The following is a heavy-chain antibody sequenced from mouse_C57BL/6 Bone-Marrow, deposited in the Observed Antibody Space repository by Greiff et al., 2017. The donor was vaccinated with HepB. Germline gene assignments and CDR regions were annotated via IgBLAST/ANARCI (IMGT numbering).Heavy chain of an antibody. J-gene: IGHJ1*03. CDR2: SRNKANDYTT. CDR3: ARDRGWLRYFDV. Sequence: EVKLMESGGGLVQSGRSLRLSCATSGFTFSDFYMEWVRQAPGKGLEWIAASRNKANDYTTEYSASVKGRFIVSRDTSQSILYLQMNALRAEDTAIYYCARDRGWLRYFDVWGTGTTVTVSS. CDR1: GFTFSDFY. D-gene: IGHD2-3*01. V-gene: IGHV7-1*01.